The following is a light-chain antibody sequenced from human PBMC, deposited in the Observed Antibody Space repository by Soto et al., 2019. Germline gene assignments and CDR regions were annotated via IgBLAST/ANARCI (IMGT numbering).Light chain of an antibody. CDR3: QSYDSSLSGWV. V-gene: IGLV1-40*01. J-gene: IGLJ3*02. CDR2: GNS. CDR1: SSNIGAGYD. Sequence: QSVLTQPPSVSGAPGQRVTISCTGSSSNIGAGYDVHWYQQLPGTAPKLLIYGNSNRPSRVPDRFSGSKSGTSASLAITGLQAEDEADYYCQSYDSSLSGWVFGGGTKVTAL.